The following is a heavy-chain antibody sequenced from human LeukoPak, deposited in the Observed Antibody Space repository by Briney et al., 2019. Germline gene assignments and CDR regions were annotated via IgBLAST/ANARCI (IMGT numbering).Heavy chain of an antibody. CDR3: AAGGYYDSSGTDY. J-gene: IGHJ4*02. V-gene: IGHV4-59*01. D-gene: IGHD3-22*01. CDR2: IYYSGST. Sequence: PSETLSLTCTVSGGSISSYYWSWIRQPPGKGLEWIGYIYYSGSTNYNPSLKSRVTISVDTSKNQFSLKLSSVTAADTAVYYCAAGGYYDSSGTDYWGQGTLVTVSS. CDR1: GGSISSYY.